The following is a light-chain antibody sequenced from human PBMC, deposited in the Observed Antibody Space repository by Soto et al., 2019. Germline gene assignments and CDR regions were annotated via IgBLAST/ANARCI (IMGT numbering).Light chain of an antibody. CDR2: GAS. J-gene: IGKJ2*01. Sequence: EIVMTQSPATLSVSPGERATLSCRASQSVSNYLAWYQQKPGQAPRLLIYGASTRATGVPARFSGFGSGTEFILTISSLQSEDFAVYYCQQYSDWPSYTFGQGTKLEIK. CDR3: QQYSDWPSYT. V-gene: IGKV3-15*01. CDR1: QSVSNY.